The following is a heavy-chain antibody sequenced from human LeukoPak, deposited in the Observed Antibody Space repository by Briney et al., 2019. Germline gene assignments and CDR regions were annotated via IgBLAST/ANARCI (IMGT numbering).Heavy chain of an antibody. CDR3: ASSLRSSGWSNYFDY. Sequence: GGSLRLSCAASGFTVSSNYMSWVRQAPGKGLEWVSYISSSSSYTNYADSVKGRFTISRDNAKNSLYLQMNSLRAEDTAVYYCASSLRSSGWSNYFDYWGQGTLVTVSS. D-gene: IGHD6-19*01. V-gene: IGHV3-11*06. J-gene: IGHJ4*02. CDR1: GFTVSSNY. CDR2: ISSSSSYT.